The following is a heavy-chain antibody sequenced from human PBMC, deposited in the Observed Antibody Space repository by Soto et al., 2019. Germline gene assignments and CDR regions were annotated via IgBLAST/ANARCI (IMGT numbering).Heavy chain of an antibody. D-gene: IGHD5-12*01. V-gene: IGHV1-18*04. CDR2: FSAYNGNT. CDR1: GYTFTSYG. CDR3: ASDARWLQSRVYFQH. Sequence: QVQLVQSGAEVKKPGASVKVSCKASGYTFTSYGISWVRQAPGQGLEWMGWFSAYNGNTNYAQKLKGRVTMTTDTSTSTAYMELRSLRSDDTAVYYCASDARWLQSRVYFQHWGQGTLVTVSS. J-gene: IGHJ1*01.